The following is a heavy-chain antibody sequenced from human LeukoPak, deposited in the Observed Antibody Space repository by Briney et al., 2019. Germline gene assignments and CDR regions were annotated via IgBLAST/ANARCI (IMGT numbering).Heavy chain of an antibody. CDR1: GFTFSSYS. V-gene: IGHV3-21*01. CDR3: ARDEYSSGWY. CDR2: ISSSSSYI. D-gene: IGHD6-19*01. Sequence: PGGSLRLSCAASGFTFSSYSMIWVRQAPGKGLEWVSSISSSSSYIYYADSVRRRFTISRDNATNSLYLQMNSLRAEDTAVYYCARDEYSSGWYLGQGTLVTVSS. J-gene: IGHJ4*02.